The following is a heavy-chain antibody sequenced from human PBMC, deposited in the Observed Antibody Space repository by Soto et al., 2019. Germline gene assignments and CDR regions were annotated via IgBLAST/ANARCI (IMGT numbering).Heavy chain of an antibody. CDR2: IYYSGST. CDR3: ARATTVVTYFQH. CDR1: GGSISSGDYY. D-gene: IGHD4-17*01. J-gene: IGHJ1*01. V-gene: IGHV4-30-4*01. Sequence: QVQLQESGPGLVKPSQTLSLTCTVSGGSISSGDYYWSWIRQPPGKGLEWVGYIYYSGSTHYNPSLKSRVTISVDTSKNQFSLKLSSVTAADTAVYYCARATTVVTYFQHWGQGTLVTVSS.